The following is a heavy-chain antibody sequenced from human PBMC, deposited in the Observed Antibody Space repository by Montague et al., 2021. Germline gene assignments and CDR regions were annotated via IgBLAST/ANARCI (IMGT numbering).Heavy chain of an antibody. J-gene: IGHJ5*02. D-gene: IGHD3-10*01. Sequence: SETLSLTCTVSSGSIFHAHWSWVRQPPGKGLEWLGSMLYGGATSNNPSLKSRVTMSIDTSTNQFSLKLSFVTAADTAVYYCAKQVYFVSGTAEKGFDPWGQGTLVTVSS. V-gene: IGHV4-59*12. CDR2: MLYGGAT. CDR3: AKQVYFVSGTAEKGFDP. CDR1: SGSIFHAH.